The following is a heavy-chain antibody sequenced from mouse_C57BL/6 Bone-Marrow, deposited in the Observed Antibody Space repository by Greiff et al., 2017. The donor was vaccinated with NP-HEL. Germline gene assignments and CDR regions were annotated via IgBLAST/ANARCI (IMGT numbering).Heavy chain of an antibody. Sequence: VQLKESGGGLVQPGGSLKLSCAASGFTFSDYGMAWVRQAPRKGPEWVAFISNLAYSIYYADTVTGRFTISRENAKNTQYLEMSSLRSEDTAMYYCARGVTPWYFDVWGTGTTVTVSS. CDR3: ARGVTPWYFDV. D-gene: IGHD2-3*01. V-gene: IGHV5-15*01. CDR1: GFTFSDYG. J-gene: IGHJ1*03. CDR2: ISNLAYSI.